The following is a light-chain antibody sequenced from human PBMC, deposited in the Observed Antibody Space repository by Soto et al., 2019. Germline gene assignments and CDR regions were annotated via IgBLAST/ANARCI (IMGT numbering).Light chain of an antibody. V-gene: IGKV1-9*01. CDR3: QQLNSYPRT. CDR1: QGISSY. CDR2: AAS. J-gene: IGKJ2*01. Sequence: IQLTQSPSSLSASVGDRVTITCRASQGISSYLAWYQQKPGKAPKLLIYAASTLQSGVPSRFSGSGSGTDFTLTISRLQPEDFATNYCQQLNSYPRTFGQGTKLEMK.